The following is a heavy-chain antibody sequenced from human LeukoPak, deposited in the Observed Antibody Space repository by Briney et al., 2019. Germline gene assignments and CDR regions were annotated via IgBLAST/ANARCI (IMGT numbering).Heavy chain of an antibody. J-gene: IGHJ6*02. CDR1: GYTFTSYD. Sequence: ASVKVSCKASGYTFTSYDINWVRQATGQGLEWMGWMNPNSGNIGYAQKFQGRVTMTRNTSISTAYMELSSLRSEDTAVYYCARAPGIVVVPAAIMSYYGMDVWGQGTTVTVSS. CDR2: MNPNSGNI. D-gene: IGHD2-2*01. CDR3: ARAPGIVVVPAAIMSYYGMDV. V-gene: IGHV1-8*01.